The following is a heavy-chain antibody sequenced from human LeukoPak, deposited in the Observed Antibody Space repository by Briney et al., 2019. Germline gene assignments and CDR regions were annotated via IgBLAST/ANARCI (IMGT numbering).Heavy chain of an antibody. CDR3: VDSLYV. Sequence: ASVKVSCKATDYTLTSHGISWVRQARGQGLEWMGWISANNDNAKYPENLQGRVTMTTDTSTSTAYMELRSLISDDTAIYYCVDSLYVWGQGTLVTVSS. CDR2: ISANNDNA. J-gene: IGHJ4*02. V-gene: IGHV1-18*01. D-gene: IGHD2-8*01. CDR1: DYTLTSHG.